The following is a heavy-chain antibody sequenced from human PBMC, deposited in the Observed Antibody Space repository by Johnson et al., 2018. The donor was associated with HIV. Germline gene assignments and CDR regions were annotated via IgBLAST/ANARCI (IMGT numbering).Heavy chain of an antibody. CDR1: GFTFSSYW. CDR3: ARDGMAATKANI. Sequence: VQLVESGGGLVKPGGSLRLSCAASGFTFSSYWMHWVRHAPGTGLVWVSVIYSGGSTYYADSVKGRFTISRDNSKNTLYLQMNSLRAEDTAVYYCARDGMAATKANIWGQGTMVTVSS. CDR2: IYSGGST. D-gene: IGHD1-14*01. V-gene: IGHV3-66*01. J-gene: IGHJ3*02.